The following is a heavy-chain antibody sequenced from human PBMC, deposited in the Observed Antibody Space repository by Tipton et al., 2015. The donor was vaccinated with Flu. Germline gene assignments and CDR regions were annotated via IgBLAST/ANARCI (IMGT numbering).Heavy chain of an antibody. J-gene: IGHJ4*02. CDR3: ARHSYSTSGFDY. Sequence: TLSLTCTVSGDSIRGTIYKWGWIRQPPGKGLEWIANVDYSGDTYYNPSLKSRVTISVDTSKSQFSLKLSSVTASDTAVYYCARHSYSTSGFDYWGQGTLDTVSS. V-gene: IGHV4-39*01. CDR2: VDYSGDT. D-gene: IGHD6-6*01. CDR1: GDSIRGTIYK.